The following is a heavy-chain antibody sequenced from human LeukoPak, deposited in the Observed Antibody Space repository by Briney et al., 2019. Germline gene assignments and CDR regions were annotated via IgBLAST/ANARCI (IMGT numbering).Heavy chain of an antibody. CDR2: IYPSGGST. Sequence: ASVKVSCKVSGYTLTELSMHWVRQAPGQGPEWMGIIYPSGGSTTYAQKFQGRVTMTRDMSTSTVYMELSSLRSEDTAAYYCAIGYCRGGSCDDEPGDAFDIWGQGTMVAVSS. V-gene: IGHV1-46*01. CDR1: GYTLTELS. J-gene: IGHJ3*02. CDR3: AIGYCRGGSCDDEPGDAFDI. D-gene: IGHD2-15*01.